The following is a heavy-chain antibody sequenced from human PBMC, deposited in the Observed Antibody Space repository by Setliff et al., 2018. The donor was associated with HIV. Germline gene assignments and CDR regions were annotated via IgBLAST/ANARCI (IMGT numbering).Heavy chain of an antibody. Sequence: SETLSLTCTVSGGSFTSRSYYWGWIRQPPGKGLEWLGYVSYSGSTNFNPSLESRLAMSVDMSKNHFSLKLRPVTAADTAVYYCARHGHFYDSSSSDAFDIWGHGTMVTVSS. J-gene: IGHJ3*02. CDR2: VSYSGST. V-gene: IGHV4-61*05. CDR1: GGSFTSRSYY. CDR3: ARHGHFYDSSSSDAFDI. D-gene: IGHD3-22*01.